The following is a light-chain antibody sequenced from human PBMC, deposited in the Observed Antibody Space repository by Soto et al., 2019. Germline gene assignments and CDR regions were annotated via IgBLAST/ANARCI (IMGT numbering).Light chain of an antibody. CDR2: AAS. CDR1: QGISSW. J-gene: IGKJ3*01. V-gene: IGKV1-12*01. Sequence: DIQMTQSPSSVSASVGDRVTITCRATQGISSWLARYQQKPGKAPKLLIYAASSLQSGVPSRFSGSGSGTDFTLTINNLQPEDFATYYCQQANSFPRTFGPGTKVDI. CDR3: QQANSFPRT.